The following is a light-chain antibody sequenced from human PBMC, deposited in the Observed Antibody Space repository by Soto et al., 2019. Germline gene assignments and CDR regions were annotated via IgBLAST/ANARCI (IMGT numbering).Light chain of an antibody. CDR2: GAS. Sequence: EIGMTQSPATLSVSPGERVTLSCRASHGVGNKLAWYQQKPGQAPRLLIYGASTRATGLPARFSGSGSGTEFTLTIGSLQSEDCAVYYCQHYANWPLTFGGGTNVEIK. V-gene: IGKV3-15*01. CDR3: QHYANWPLT. CDR1: HGVGNK. J-gene: IGKJ4*01.